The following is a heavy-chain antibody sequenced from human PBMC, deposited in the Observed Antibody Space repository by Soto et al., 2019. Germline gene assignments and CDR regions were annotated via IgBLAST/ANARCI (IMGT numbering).Heavy chain of an antibody. CDR2: IFYAGNT. D-gene: IGHD6-13*01. J-gene: IGHJ5*02. CDR1: GGSISSSRSY. Sequence: SETLSLTCNVSGGSISSSRSYWAWFRQPPGKELEWVANIFYAGNTYYNPSLKSRVTVSVDTSKNQFSLKLDSVTAADTAVYYCARQAAAPGIDLWFDPWGQGTQVTVSS. CDR3: ARQAAAPGIDLWFDP. V-gene: IGHV4-39*01.